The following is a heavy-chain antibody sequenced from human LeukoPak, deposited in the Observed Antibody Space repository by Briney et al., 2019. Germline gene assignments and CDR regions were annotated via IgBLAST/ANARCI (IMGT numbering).Heavy chain of an antibody. CDR1: GYSISSGYY. J-gene: IGHJ4*02. CDR2: IYHSGST. CDR3: ARGRSGSSSGWPKRYYFDY. D-gene: IGHD6-19*01. V-gene: IGHV4-38-2*02. Sequence: PSETLSLTCSVSGYSISSGYYWDWIRQPPGKGLEWIGSIYHSGSTYYNPSLKSRVTISADTSRNHFSLNLSSVTAADTAVYYCARGRSGSSSGWPKRYYFDYWGQGTLVTVSS.